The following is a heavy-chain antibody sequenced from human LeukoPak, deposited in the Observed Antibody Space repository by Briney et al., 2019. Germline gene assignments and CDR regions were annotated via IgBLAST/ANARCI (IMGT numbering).Heavy chain of an antibody. Sequence: PGGSLRLSCAASGFTFTNYAMNWVRQAPGKGLEWVSGISGSGGNTYYADSVKGRFTISRDNAKNSLYLQMNSLRAEDTAVYYCARDLVRVVRGVVGFWGQGTLVTVSS. CDR3: ARDLVRVVRGVVGF. V-gene: IGHV3-21*01. J-gene: IGHJ4*02. D-gene: IGHD3-10*01. CDR2: ISGSGGNT. CDR1: GFTFTNYA.